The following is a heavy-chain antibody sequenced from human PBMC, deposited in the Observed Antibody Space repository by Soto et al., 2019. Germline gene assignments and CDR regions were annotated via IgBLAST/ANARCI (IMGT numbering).Heavy chain of an antibody. D-gene: IGHD5-18*01. Sequence: SETLSLTCALNVGSFSGYYWTWIRQPPGKGLEWIGEIDHSGGTNYSPSLKSRVTISVQESKKQFSLRLTSVTAADTAVYYCARGRGYSYGFGEIRYYYDAMDVWGPGTTVTVSS. J-gene: IGHJ6*02. CDR2: IDHSGGT. CDR3: ARGRGYSYGFGEIRYYYDAMDV. V-gene: IGHV4-34*01. CDR1: VGSFSGYY.